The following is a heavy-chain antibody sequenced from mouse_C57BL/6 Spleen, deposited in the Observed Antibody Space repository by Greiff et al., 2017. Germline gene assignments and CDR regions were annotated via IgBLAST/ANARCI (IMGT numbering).Heavy chain of an antibody. CDR1: GYTFTDYN. CDR2: INPNNGGT. Sequence: EVQGVESGPELVKPGASVKIPCKASGYTFTDYNMDWVKQSHGKSLEWIGDINPNNGGTIYNQKFKGKDTLTVDKSSSTAYMELRSLTSEDTAVYYCARRRDYYGSSYLDYWGKGTTLTVSS. CDR3: ARRRDYYGSSYLDY. J-gene: IGHJ2*01. V-gene: IGHV1-18*01. D-gene: IGHD1-1*01.